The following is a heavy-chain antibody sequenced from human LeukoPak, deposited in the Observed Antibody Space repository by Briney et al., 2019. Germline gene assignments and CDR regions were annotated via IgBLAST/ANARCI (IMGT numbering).Heavy chain of an antibody. CDR2: IYYSGST. CDR1: GDSISSYY. V-gene: IGHV4-59*08. Sequence: PSETLSLTCTVSGDSISSYYWSWIRQPPGEGLEWIGYIYYSGSTNYSPSLKSRVTISVDTSKNQFSLKLSSVTAADTAVYYCARSERIIMILGGAFDIWGEGTVVTVSS. CDR3: ARSERIIMILGGAFDI. J-gene: IGHJ3*02. D-gene: IGHD3-22*01.